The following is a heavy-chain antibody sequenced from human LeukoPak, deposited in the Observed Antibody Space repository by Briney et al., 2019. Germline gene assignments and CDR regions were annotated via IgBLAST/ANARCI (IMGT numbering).Heavy chain of an antibody. CDR3: ARGGPVLRSRGRIDY. V-gene: IGHV3-53*01. D-gene: IGHD3-3*01. Sequence: PGGSLRLSWAASGFTVSRSFMSWVRQNPGKGLEWVSIIYTDGSTYYTDSVKGRFTISRDISKNALDLQMNSLKAEDAAVYYCARGGPVLRSRGRIDYWGPGTPVTVSS. CDR2: IYTDGST. J-gene: IGHJ4*02. CDR1: GFTVSRSF.